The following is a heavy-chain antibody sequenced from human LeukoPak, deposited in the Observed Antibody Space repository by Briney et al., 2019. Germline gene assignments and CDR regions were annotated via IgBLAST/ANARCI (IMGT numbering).Heavy chain of an antibody. D-gene: IGHD2-21*01. V-gene: IGHV3-23*01. CDR1: GITFSNYG. J-gene: IGHJ4*02. CDR2: IRGGGGIT. CDR3: ARESHIGLDY. Sequence: GGSLRLSCAASGITFSNYGMSWVRQAPGKGLEWVSAIRGGGGITDYADSVKDRFTISRDNSKNTLYLQMTSLRAEDTAVYYCARESHIGLDYWGQGTLVTVSS.